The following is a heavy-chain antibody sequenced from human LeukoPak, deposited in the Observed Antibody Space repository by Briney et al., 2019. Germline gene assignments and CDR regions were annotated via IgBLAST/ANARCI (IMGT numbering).Heavy chain of an antibody. Sequence: GASVKVSRKSSGYTFTSYDINWGRQATGQGLEWMGWMNPRSGNTGYAQKFQGRVTMTRNTSISTAYMELSSLRSEDTAVYYCARGVLVGEYVRMPTWFDPWGQGTLVTVSS. CDR2: MNPRSGNT. D-gene: IGHD3-10*01. J-gene: IGHJ5*02. CDR1: GYTFTSYD. V-gene: IGHV1-8*01. CDR3: ARGVLVGEYVRMPTWFDP.